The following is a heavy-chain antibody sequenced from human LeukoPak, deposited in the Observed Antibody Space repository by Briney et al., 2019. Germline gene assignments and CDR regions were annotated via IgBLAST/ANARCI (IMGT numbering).Heavy chain of an antibody. CDR3: ARALTPNDKLGPDAFDI. V-gene: IGHV3-21*01. Sequence: PGGSLRLSCAASGFTFSSYSMNWVRQAPGKGLEWVSSISSSSSYIYYADSVKGRFTISRDNAKNSLYLQMNSLRAEDTAVYYCARALTPNDKLGPDAFDIWGQGTMVTVSS. J-gene: IGHJ3*02. CDR1: GFTFSSYS. D-gene: IGHD7-27*01. CDR2: ISSSSSYI.